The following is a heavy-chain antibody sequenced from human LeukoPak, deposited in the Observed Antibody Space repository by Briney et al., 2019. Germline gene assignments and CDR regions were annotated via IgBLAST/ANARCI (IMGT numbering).Heavy chain of an antibody. Sequence: GRSLRLSCAASGFTLDDYAMHWVQQVPGKGLEWVSGIDWDSGSIGYADSVKGRFTISRDNAKSFLYLQMNSLGPEDTALYYCAKAVGCYYRFDYWGRGILVTVSS. CDR2: IDWDSGSI. CDR1: GFTLDDYA. J-gene: IGHJ4*01. D-gene: IGHD3-22*01. V-gene: IGHV3-9*01. CDR3: AKAVGCYYRFDY.